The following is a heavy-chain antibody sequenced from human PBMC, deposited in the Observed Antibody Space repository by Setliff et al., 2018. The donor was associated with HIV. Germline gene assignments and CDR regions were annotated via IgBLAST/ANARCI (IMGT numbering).Heavy chain of an antibody. V-gene: IGHV4-39*07. CDR2: IYYSGST. CDR1: GGSISSSSYY. J-gene: IGHJ3*02. Sequence: SETLSLTCTVSGGSISSSSYYWGWIRQPPGKGLEWIGSIYYSGSTYYNPSLKARVTISLDTSKNQFSLNLSSVTAADTAVYYCVRGGSWGIIWGQGTVVTVSS. CDR3: VRGGSWGII. D-gene: IGHD3-16*01.